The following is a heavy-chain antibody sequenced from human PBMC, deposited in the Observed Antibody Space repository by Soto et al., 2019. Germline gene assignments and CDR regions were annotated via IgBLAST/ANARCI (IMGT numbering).Heavy chain of an antibody. J-gene: IGHJ2*01. D-gene: IGHD2-21*02. CDR3: ARPKQPYFGPDSYYVLGYWYFDL. CDR1: GYSFTNYW. V-gene: IGHV5-51*01. CDR2: IFPGDSDT. Sequence: AESLKISCKGSGYSFTNYWIGWVRQKPGKGLEWMGTIFPGDSDTRYSPSFQGQVTISADRSSSTAYLQWSSLKASDPAMYYCARPKQPYFGPDSYYVLGYWYFDLWGRGTLVTVSS.